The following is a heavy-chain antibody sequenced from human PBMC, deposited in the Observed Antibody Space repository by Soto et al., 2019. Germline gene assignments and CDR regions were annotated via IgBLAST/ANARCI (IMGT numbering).Heavy chain of an antibody. D-gene: IGHD4-17*01. V-gene: IGHV2-5*02. CDR2: LYWDDDK. J-gene: IGHJ5*02. CDR1: GFSLSTSEVG. CDR3: ANIFAGDYAGNWVEP. Sequence: QITLKESGPTLVKPTQTLTLTCTFSGFSLSTSEVGVGWNRQPPGKALEWLALLYWDDDKRYSPSLKSRLPSTMDTSKTQVVLTMTNMDPVDTAPYLCANIFAGDYAGNWVEPLGQGTLVTVPS.